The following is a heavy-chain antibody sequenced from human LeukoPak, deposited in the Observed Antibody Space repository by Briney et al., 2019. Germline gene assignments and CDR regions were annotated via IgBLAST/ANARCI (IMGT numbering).Heavy chain of an antibody. V-gene: IGHV4-59*01. J-gene: IGHJ4*02. D-gene: IGHD2-2*01. Sequence: SETLSLTCTVSGGSISSYYWSWIRQPPGKGLEWSGYIYYSGSTNYNPPLKSRVTISVDTSKNQFSLKLSSVTAADTAVYYCAREVVVAPAASYYFDYWGQGNLVTVSS. CDR2: IYYSGST. CDR3: AREVVVAPAASYYFDY. CDR1: GGSISSYY.